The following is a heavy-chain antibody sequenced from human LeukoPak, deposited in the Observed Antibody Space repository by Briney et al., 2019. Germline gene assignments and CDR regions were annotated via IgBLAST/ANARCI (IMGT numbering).Heavy chain of an antibody. CDR2: IIPIFGTA. Sequence: GASVKVSCKASGGTFSSYAISWVRQAPGQGLEWMGGIIPIFGTANYAQKFQGRVTITADESTSTAYMELSSLRSEDTAVYYCARDLYDFWSGYFDYWGQGTLVTVSS. J-gene: IGHJ4*02. V-gene: IGHV1-69*13. CDR3: ARDLYDFWSGYFDY. D-gene: IGHD3-3*01. CDR1: GGTFSSYA.